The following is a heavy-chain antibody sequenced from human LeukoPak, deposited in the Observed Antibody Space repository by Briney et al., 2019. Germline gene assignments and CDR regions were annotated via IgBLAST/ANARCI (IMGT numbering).Heavy chain of an antibody. V-gene: IGHV1-69*05. Sequence: SVKVSCKASGDSFKNYAVSWVRQAPGQGFEWMGGILTVFGATNYEQKFQDRLTITTDESTTTAYMELNSLTSDDTAVYYCARSKSVTYGFDYWGQGTLVIVSS. CDR2: ILTVFGAT. CDR1: GDSFKNYA. D-gene: IGHD4-17*01. CDR3: ARSKSVTYGFDY. J-gene: IGHJ4*02.